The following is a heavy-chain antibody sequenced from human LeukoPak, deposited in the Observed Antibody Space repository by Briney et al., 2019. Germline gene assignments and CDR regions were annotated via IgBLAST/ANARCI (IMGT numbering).Heavy chain of an antibody. D-gene: IGHD5-12*01. Sequence: PSQTLSLTCTVSGGSISSGGYYWSWLRQPPGKGLEWIGYISSSGSVNDNPSLRSRVTISVDTSKNQFFLNLSSVSAADTAVYYCARIPLGYSGAYYFDYWGQGTLVTVSP. J-gene: IGHJ4*02. CDR2: ISSSGSV. CDR1: GGSISSGGYY. CDR3: ARIPLGYSGAYYFDY. V-gene: IGHV4-61*09.